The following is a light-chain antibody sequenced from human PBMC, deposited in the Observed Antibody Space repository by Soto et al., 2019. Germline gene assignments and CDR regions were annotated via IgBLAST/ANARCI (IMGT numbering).Light chain of an antibody. Sequence: EIVLTQSPGTLSLSPGERATLSCRASQTVNSIYLAWYQQKPGQAPRLLIYGTSNWATGVPDRFSGSGSGTDFTLTISRLEPEDFAVYYCQQYDTSPRTFGQGTKVEIK. J-gene: IGKJ1*01. CDR1: QTVNSIY. V-gene: IGKV3-20*01. CDR3: QQYDTSPRT. CDR2: GTS.